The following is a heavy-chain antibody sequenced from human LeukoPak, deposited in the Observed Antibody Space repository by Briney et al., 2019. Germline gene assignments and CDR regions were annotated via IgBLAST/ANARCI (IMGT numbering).Heavy chain of an antibody. CDR3: ARVSHAFASDY. Sequence: ASVKVSCKTSGYTFTTHHIHWVRQAPGQGLEWMGFINTNDGYTNYAQKFQGRITVTRDTSTNTVYMELRSLRSDDTALYYCARVSHAFASDYWGQGTLVTVSS. V-gene: IGHV1-46*01. CDR1: GYTFTTHH. CDR2: INTNDGYT. J-gene: IGHJ4*02.